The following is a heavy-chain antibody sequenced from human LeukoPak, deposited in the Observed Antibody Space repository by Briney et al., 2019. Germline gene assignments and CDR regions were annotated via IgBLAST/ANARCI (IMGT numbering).Heavy chain of an antibody. CDR1: GGSISSSSYY. J-gene: IGHJ5*02. CDR3: ARATKQCFDP. Sequence: SETLSLTCTVSGGSISSSSYYWGWIPQPPGKGLEWIGNIYYSGSTYYNPSLKSRVTISVDTSKNQFSLKLSSVTAADTGVYYCARATKQCFDPWGQGTLVTVSS. CDR2: IYYSGST. D-gene: IGHD6-19*01. V-gene: IGHV4-39*07.